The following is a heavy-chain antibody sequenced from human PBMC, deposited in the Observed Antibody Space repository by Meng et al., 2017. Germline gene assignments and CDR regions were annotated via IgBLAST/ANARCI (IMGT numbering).Heavy chain of an antibody. CDR3: ATGAAAADH. D-gene: IGHD6-13*01. Sequence: EVELVLSGGGLVKAWGSLSLSCVASGFNFSNAWMSWVRQAPGKGLEWVGRIERKSDGGTIYYAAPVKGRFTISRDDSKNTLYLQMDSLINEDTAVYFCATGAAAADHWGQGTLVTVSS. CDR1: GFNFSNAW. J-gene: IGHJ4*02. CDR2: IERKSDGGTI. V-gene: IGHV3-15*04.